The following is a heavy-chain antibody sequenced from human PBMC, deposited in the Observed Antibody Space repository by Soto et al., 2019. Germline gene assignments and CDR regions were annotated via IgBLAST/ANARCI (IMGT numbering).Heavy chain of an antibody. CDR1: GFTFSSYA. V-gene: IGHV3-23*01. Sequence: LRLSCAASGFTFSSYAMSWVRQAPGKGLEWVSAISGSGGSTYYADSVKGRFTISRDNSKNTLYLQMNSLRAEDTAVYYCAKIRDPHSSSCPSLWGQGTLVTLSS. CDR3: AKIRDPHSSSCPSL. J-gene: IGHJ4*02. D-gene: IGHD6-13*01. CDR2: ISGSGGST.